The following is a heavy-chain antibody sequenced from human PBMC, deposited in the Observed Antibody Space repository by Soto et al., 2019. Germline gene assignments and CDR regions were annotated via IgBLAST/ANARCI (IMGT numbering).Heavy chain of an antibody. D-gene: IGHD2-2*02. J-gene: IGHJ4*02. V-gene: IGHV1-18*01. Sequence: QVQLVQSGAEVKKPGASGRVSCKASGYTFTSYGLNWLRQAPGQGLEWMGWTSASGGKKNLARNFQGRVTMTTDTSTSTAYMELSSLRSDDTAVYYCARNFPALSIFDYWGQGTLVTVSS. CDR2: TSASGGKK. CDR1: GYTFTSYG. CDR3: ARNFPALSIFDY.